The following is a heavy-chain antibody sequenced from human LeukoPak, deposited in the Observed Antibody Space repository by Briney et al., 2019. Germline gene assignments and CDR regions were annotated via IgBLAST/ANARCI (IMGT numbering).Heavy chain of an antibody. CDR1: GFTFSSYA. Sequence: GRFLRLSCAASGFTFSSYAMHWVRQAPGKGLEWVAVISYDGSNKYYADSVKGRFTISRDNSKNTLYLQMNSLRAEDTAVYYCARDPLGTRPGFDYWGQGTLVTVSS. D-gene: IGHD1-1*01. CDR2: ISYDGSNK. V-gene: IGHV3-30*04. J-gene: IGHJ4*02. CDR3: ARDPLGTRPGFDY.